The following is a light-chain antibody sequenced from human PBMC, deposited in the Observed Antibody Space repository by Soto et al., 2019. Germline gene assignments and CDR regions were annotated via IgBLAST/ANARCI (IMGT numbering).Light chain of an antibody. J-gene: IGKJ2*01. CDR2: GAT. CDR1: QDINND. Sequence: DIQLTQSPSAMSASIGDGVTITCRASQDINNDVGWFQQKPGKAPQRLIHGATSLQSGVPSRFSGSGSRTEFTLTIRSLQPEDSATYYCQQHHSYPYTFGQGTHLEI. V-gene: IGKV1-17*03. CDR3: QQHHSYPYT.